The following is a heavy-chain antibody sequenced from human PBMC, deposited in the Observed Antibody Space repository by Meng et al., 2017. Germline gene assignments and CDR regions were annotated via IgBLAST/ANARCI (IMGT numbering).Heavy chain of an antibody. V-gene: IGHV4-31*01. CDR2: IYYSGST. Sequence: VHHQESGHGLVKPSQTRSLTCPVSGGSISSGGYYWSWIRQHPGKGLEWIGYIYYSGSTYYNPSLKSLVTISVDTSKNQFSLKLSSVTAADTAVYYCARSTVLRYFDWSDAFDIWGQGTMVTVSS. CDR3: ARSTVLRYFDWSDAFDI. D-gene: IGHD3-9*01. CDR1: GGSISSGGYY. J-gene: IGHJ3*02.